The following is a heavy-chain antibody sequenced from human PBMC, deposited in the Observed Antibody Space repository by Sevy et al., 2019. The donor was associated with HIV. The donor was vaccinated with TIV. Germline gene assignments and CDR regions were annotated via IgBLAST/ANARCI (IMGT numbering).Heavy chain of an antibody. CDR2: VHYSGRT. CDR1: CGSISSGNYL. Sequence: SETLSLTCTVSCGSISSGNYLWSWIRQTPGKGLEWIGTVHYSGRTYYNPSLKSRVTISEDTSKNQFSLNLNSVTAADTAVYFCARNFDYWGQGTLVTVSS. V-gene: IGHV4-39*01. CDR3: ARNFDY. J-gene: IGHJ4*02.